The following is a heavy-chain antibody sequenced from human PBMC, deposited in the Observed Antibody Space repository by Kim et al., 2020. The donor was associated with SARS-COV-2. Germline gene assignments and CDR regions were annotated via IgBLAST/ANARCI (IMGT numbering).Heavy chain of an antibody. CDR1: GFTFSSYA. CDR3: ARDPGYYGSGSYQSRTYYYYYYMDV. CDR2: ISYDGSNK. D-gene: IGHD3-10*01. J-gene: IGHJ6*03. Sequence: GGSLRLSCAASGFTFSSYAMHWVRQAPGKGLEWVAVISYDGSNKYYADSVKGRFTISRDNSKNTLYLQMNSLRAEDTAVYYCARDPGYYGSGSYQSRTYYYYYYMDVWGKGTTVTVSS. V-gene: IGHV3-30*04.